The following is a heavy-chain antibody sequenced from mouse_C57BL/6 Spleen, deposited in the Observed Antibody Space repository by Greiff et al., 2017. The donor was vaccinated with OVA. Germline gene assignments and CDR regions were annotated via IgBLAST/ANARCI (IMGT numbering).Heavy chain of an antibody. CDR1: GYTFTSYW. Sequence: VQLQQPGAELVMPGASVKLSCKASGYTFTSYWMHWVKQRPGQGLEWIGEIDPSDSYTNYNQKFKGKSTLTVDKSSSTAYMQLSSPTSEDSAVYYCARFDYDWFAYWGQGTLVTVSA. V-gene: IGHV1-69*01. CDR3: ARFDYDWFAY. D-gene: IGHD2-4*01. J-gene: IGHJ3*01. CDR2: IDPSDSYT.